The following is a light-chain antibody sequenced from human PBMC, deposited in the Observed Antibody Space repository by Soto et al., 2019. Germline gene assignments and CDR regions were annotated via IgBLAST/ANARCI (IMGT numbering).Light chain of an antibody. J-gene: IGKJ2*01. Sequence: DIQMTQSPSSLSASVGDRVTITCRASQGISNYLAWYQQKPGKVPKLLIYAASTLQSGVPSRFSGSVSGTDVTLTISRLQPEDVATYYCQKYNSAPHTLGQGTKLEIK. CDR3: QKYNSAPHT. CDR2: AAS. CDR1: QGISNY. V-gene: IGKV1-27*01.